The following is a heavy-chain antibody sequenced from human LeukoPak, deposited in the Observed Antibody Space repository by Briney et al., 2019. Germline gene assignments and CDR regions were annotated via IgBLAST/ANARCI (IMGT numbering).Heavy chain of an antibody. V-gene: IGHV4-34*01. CDR2: INHSGST. CDR1: GGSFSGYY. J-gene: IGHJ4*02. D-gene: IGHD6-13*01. Sequence: SETLSLTCAVYGGSFSGYYWSWIRQPPGKGLEWIGEINHSGSTNYNPSLKSRVTISVDTSKNQFPLKLSSVTAADTAVYYCARGGKQQLSAYFDYWGQGTLVTVSS. CDR3: ARGGKQQLSAYFDY.